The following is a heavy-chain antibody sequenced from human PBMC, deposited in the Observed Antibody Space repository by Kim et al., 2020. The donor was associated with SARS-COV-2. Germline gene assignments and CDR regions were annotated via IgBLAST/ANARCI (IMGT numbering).Heavy chain of an antibody. V-gene: IGHV3-7*05. CDR1: GFAFNDHW. D-gene: IGHD3-10*01. Sequence: GGSLRLSCAACGFAFNDHWMTWISQAPGKGLAWVAGTKHDGSEKLYADSVKGRFTISRDNAKTSLYLQMSYLRADDTAVYYCTRTLPGSGRGFDPWGKG. CDR2: TKHDGSEK. CDR3: TRTLPGSGRGFDP. J-gene: IGHJ5*02.